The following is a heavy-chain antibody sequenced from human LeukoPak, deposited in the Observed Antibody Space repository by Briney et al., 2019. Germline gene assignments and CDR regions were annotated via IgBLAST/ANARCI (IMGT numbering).Heavy chain of an antibody. D-gene: IGHD4-17*01. CDR2: FDPEDGET. J-gene: IGHJ4*02. V-gene: IGHV1-24*01. CDR3: ATLHRDGDYVFFDY. CDR1: GYTLTELS. Sequence: GASVKVSCKVSGYTLTELSMHGVRQAPGKGLEWMGGFDPEDGETSYEQKFQGRVTMTEDTSTDTPYMELSSMRSEDTAVYYCATLHRDGDYVFFDYWGQGTLVTVSS.